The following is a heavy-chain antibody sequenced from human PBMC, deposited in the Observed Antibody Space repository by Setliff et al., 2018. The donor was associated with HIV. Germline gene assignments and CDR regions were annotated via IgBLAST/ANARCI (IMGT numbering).Heavy chain of an antibody. Sequence: PGGSLRLSCVASGFTFGFSLRNYNMNWVRQAPGKGLEWVSAVSGGGGSTYYADSVKGRFTISRDNAKNSLYLQMNSLRAEDTAVYYCARVYDSSGYSLSIPGYWGQGTLVTVSS. CDR3: ARVYDSSGYSLSIPGY. CDR2: VSGGGGST. V-gene: IGHV3-23*01. CDR1: GFTFGFSLRNYN. D-gene: IGHD3-22*01. J-gene: IGHJ4*03.